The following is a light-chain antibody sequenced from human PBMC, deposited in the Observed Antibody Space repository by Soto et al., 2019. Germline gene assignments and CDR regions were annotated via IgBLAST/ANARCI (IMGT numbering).Light chain of an antibody. J-gene: IGLJ3*02. CDR3: SSYASDSSLV. CDR1: SRDVGVYKY. V-gene: IGLV2-14*01. CDR2: EVS. Sequence: QSVLTQPASVSGSPGQSITISCTGSSRDVGVYKYVSWYQQYPGKAPRLMIYEVSNRPSGVSNRFSGSKSGNTASLTISGLQAEDEADYYCSSYASDSSLVFGGGTQLTVL.